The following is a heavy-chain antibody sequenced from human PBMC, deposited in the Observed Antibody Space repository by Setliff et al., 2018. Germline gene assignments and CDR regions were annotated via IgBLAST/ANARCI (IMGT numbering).Heavy chain of an antibody. D-gene: IGHD1-1*01. Sequence: GESLKISCATSGYNFNSHWIAWVRQVPGGGLEWMGLIFPADSETRYSPSFQGQFTVSVDTSINTAYLQWNSLKASDTALYFCARLPSTGSAFFQHWGQGTLVTVSS. J-gene: IGHJ1*01. CDR2: IFPADSET. CDR1: GYNFNSHW. V-gene: IGHV5-51*01. CDR3: ARLPSTGSAFFQH.